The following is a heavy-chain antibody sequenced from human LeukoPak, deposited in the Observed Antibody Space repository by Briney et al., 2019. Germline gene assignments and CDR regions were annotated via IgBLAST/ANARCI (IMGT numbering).Heavy chain of an antibody. Sequence: SETLSLTCTVSGGFISSYYWSWIRQPPGKGLELIGYIYYSGSTNYNPSLKSRVTISVDTSKNQFSLKLSSVTAADTAVYYCAREVGYYYGSGSYRFDYWGQGTLVTVSS. D-gene: IGHD3-10*01. CDR2: IYYSGST. V-gene: IGHV4-59*12. J-gene: IGHJ4*02. CDR1: GGFISSYY. CDR3: AREVGYYYGSGSYRFDY.